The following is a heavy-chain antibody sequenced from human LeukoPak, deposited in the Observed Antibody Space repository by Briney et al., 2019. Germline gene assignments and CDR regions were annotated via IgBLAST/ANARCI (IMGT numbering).Heavy chain of an antibody. V-gene: IGHV3-7*05. CDR1: GLTFSRYW. CDR2: INEDGRAT. J-gene: IGHJ2*01. CDR3: ARYPRCFDF. Sequence: GGSLRLSCVASGLTFSRYWMSWLRQAPGKGPEWVATINEDGRATYYVDSVKGRFTISRDNARNSLYLQVNSLRAEDTAVFYCARYPRCFDFWGRGALVTVSS. D-gene: IGHD2-2*01.